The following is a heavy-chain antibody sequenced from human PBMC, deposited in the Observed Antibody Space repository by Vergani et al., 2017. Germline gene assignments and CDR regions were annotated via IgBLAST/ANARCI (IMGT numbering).Heavy chain of an antibody. V-gene: IGHV3-7*01. CDR2: LNENGSQK. CDR3: ARVPGWGNWGRGLDS. J-gene: IGHJ4*02. D-gene: IGHD7-27*01. CDR1: GFIFSHYW. Sequence: EVKLVESGGGLVQPGGSLRRTCTASGFIFSHYWMDWARHTPGKGLEWVANLNENGSQKYHVESVKGGITISRDNAKKSVYLQMNSLRGEDVAVCVCARVPGWGNWGRGLDSWGQGTLVTVSS.